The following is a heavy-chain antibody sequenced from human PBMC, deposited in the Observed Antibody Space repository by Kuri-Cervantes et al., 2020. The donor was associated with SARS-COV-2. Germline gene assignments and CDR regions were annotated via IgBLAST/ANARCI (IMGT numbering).Heavy chain of an antibody. CDR3: ARDRLHHPTLYYYYMDV. Sequence: GESLKISCAASGFTFSSYAMSWVRQAPGKGLEWVSAISGSGGSTYYADSVKGRFTISRDNGKNSLYLQMTSLRDEDTAVYYCARDRLHHPTLYYYYMDVWGKGTTVTVSS. D-gene: IGHD4-11*01. CDR1: GFTFSSYA. CDR2: ISGSGGST. V-gene: IGHV3-23*01. J-gene: IGHJ6*03.